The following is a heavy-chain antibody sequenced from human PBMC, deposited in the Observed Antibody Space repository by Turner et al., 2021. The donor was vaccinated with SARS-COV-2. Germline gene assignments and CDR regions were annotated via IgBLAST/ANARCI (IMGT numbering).Heavy chain of an antibody. D-gene: IGHD3-22*01. CDR1: GFTFDDYA. CDR2: ISWNSGTI. J-gene: IGHJ4*02. CDR3: AKGPWYYYDSSGLPYYFDY. V-gene: IGHV3-9*01. Sequence: EEQLVDSGGDLVQPGRSLRLSCAASGFTFDDYAINWVRQAPGKGLEWVSGISWNSGTIDYADSVKGRFTISRDNAKNSLYLQMNSLRAEDTALYYCAKGPWYYYDSSGLPYYFDYWGQGTLVTVSS.